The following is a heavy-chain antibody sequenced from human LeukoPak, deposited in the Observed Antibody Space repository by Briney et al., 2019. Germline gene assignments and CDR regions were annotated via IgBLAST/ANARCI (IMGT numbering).Heavy chain of an antibody. D-gene: IGHD2-8*01. J-gene: IGHJ3*02. V-gene: IGHV3-23*01. Sequence: GGSLRLSCAASGFTFTTYAMSWVRQAPGRGLEWVSAISGSGTYIYYADSVKGRFTVSRDNSKNTLYLQMNSLRAEDTAMYYCARDRLTNDAFDIWGQGTMVTVSS. CDR2: ISGSGTYI. CDR3: ARDRLTNDAFDI. CDR1: GFTFTTYA.